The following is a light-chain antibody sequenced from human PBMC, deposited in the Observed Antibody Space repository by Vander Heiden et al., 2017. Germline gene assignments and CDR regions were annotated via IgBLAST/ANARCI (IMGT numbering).Light chain of an antibody. V-gene: IGKV4-1*01. CDR3: QQNYNTPPT. Sequence: DIVMTQSPDSLAVSLGERAPINCKSSQSVLYTSNNKNYLTWYQQKPGQPPKLLIYLASTRESGVPDRFSGSGSGTDFTLTISSLQAEDVAVYYCQQNYNTPPTFGQGTRLEIK. CDR1: QSVLYTSNNKNY. CDR2: LAS. J-gene: IGKJ5*01.